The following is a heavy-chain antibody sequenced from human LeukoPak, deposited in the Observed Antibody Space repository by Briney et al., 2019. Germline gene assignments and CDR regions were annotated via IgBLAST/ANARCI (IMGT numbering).Heavy chain of an antibody. V-gene: IGHV4-39*07. CDR1: DDSMSSSSYY. J-gene: IGHJ4*02. Sequence: PSETLSLTCSVSDDSMSSSSYYWGWIRQPPGKGLEWLGSIWYTGRTDYNPSLKSRVTISVDTSKNQFSLKLSSVTAADTAVYYCARGLGITMVRGVIDNWGQGTLVTVSS. D-gene: IGHD3-10*01. CDR2: IWYTGRT. CDR3: ARGLGITMVRGVIDN.